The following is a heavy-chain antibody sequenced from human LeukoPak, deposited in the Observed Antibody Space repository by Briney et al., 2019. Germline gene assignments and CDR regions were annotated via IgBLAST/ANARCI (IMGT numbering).Heavy chain of an antibody. CDR1: GGTFSSYA. V-gene: IGHV1-69*06. CDR2: IIPIFGTA. J-gene: IGHJ4*02. D-gene: IGHD3-3*01. Sequence: SAKVSCKASGGTFSSYAISWVRQAPGQGLEWMGRIIPIFGTANYAQKFQGRVTITADKSTSTAYMELSSLRSEDTAVYYCARDASPYYDFWSGYWMGGFDYWGQGTPVTVSS. CDR3: ARDASPYYDFWSGYWMGGFDY.